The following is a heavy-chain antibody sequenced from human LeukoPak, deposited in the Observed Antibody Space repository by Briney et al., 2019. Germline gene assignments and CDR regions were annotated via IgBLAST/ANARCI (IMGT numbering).Heavy chain of an antibody. CDR3: ARAGNVLLWFGELYLFDY. Sequence: PGGSLRLSCAASGFTVSSNYMSWVRQAPGKRLEWVSVIYSGGSTYYADSVKGRFTISRHNSKNTLYLQMNSLRAEDTAVYYCARAGNVLLWFGELYLFDYWGQGTLVTVSS. D-gene: IGHD3-10*01. CDR2: IYSGGST. CDR1: GFTVSSNY. V-gene: IGHV3-53*04. J-gene: IGHJ4*02.